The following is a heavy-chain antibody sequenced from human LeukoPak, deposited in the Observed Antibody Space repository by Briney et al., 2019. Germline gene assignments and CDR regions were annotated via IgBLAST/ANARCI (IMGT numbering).Heavy chain of an antibody. J-gene: IGHJ4*02. V-gene: IGHV3-11*01. CDR3: ARDRATMVRGAIGY. D-gene: IGHD3-10*01. Sequence: GGSLRLSCAASGFTFSDYYMSWIHQAPGKGLEWVSYISSSGSTIYYADSVKGRFTISWDNAKNSLYLQMNSLRAEDTAVYYCARDRATMVRGAIGYWGQGTLVTVSS. CDR2: ISSSGSTI. CDR1: GFTFSDYY.